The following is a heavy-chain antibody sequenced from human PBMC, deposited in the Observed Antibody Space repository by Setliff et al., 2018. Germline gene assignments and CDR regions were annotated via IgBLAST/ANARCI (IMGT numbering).Heavy chain of an antibody. V-gene: IGHV3-9*01. CDR2: ITWNSDNT. J-gene: IGHJ6*03. Sequence: PGGSLRLSCVASGFKFDDHVMYWVRQVPGKGLEWVAGITWNSDNTGYADSVKGRFTISRDNAKNTLYLQMNSLRAEDTAVYYCATGMVRGPVDYYQYSMDAWGKGTTVTV. D-gene: IGHD3-10*01. CDR3: ATGMVRGPVDYYQYSMDA. CDR1: GFKFDDHV.